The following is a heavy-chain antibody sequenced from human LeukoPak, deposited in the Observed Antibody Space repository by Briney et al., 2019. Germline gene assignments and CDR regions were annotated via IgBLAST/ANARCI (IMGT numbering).Heavy chain of an antibody. V-gene: IGHV1-18*01. CDR3: ARCRYYYDSSGYGVGPSDY. CDR1: GYTFTSYG. CDR2: ISTYDGNT. Sequence: ASVKVSCKASGYTFTSYGISWERRAPGQGLEWMGWISTYDGNTNYAQKLQGRVTMTTDTSTSTAYMELRSLRSDDTAVYYCARCRYYYDSSGYGVGPSDYWGQGTLVTVSS. D-gene: IGHD3-22*01. J-gene: IGHJ4*02.